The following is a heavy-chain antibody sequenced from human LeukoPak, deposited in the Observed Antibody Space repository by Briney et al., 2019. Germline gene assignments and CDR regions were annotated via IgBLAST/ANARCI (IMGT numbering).Heavy chain of an antibody. D-gene: IGHD6-25*01. Sequence: SETLSLTCTVSGGSISSYYWSWIRQPPGKGLEWIGYIYYSGSTNYNPSLKSRVTISVDTSKNQFSLKLSSVTAADTAVYYCARRGSDYNWFDPWGQGTLVTVSS. CDR3: ARRGSDYNWFDP. CDR2: IYYSGST. V-gene: IGHV4-59*01. CDR1: GGSISSYY. J-gene: IGHJ5*02.